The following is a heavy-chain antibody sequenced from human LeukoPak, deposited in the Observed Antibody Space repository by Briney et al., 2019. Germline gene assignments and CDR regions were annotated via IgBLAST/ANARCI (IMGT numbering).Heavy chain of an antibody. CDR3: TRLSFSSSWQD. CDR2: IRSKANSYAT. Sequence: GGSLRLXCAASGFTFSGSVMHWGRQASGKGLEWVGRIRSKANSYATAYAASVKGRFTISRDDSKNTAYLQMNSLKTEDTAVYYYTRLSFSSSWQDWGQGTLVTVSS. D-gene: IGHD6-13*01. CDR1: GFTFSGSV. J-gene: IGHJ4*02. V-gene: IGHV3-73*01.